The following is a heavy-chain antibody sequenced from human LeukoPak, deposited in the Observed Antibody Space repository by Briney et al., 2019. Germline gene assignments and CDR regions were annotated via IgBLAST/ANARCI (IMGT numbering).Heavy chain of an antibody. CDR1: GFTFSSYA. Sequence: GGSLRLSCAASGFTFSSYAMHWVRQAPGKGLEWVAVISYDGSNKYYADSVKGRFTISRDNSKNTLYLQMNSLRAEDTAVYYCARGEGSGYSYGLNWFDPWGQGTLVTVSS. J-gene: IGHJ5*02. CDR2: ISYDGSNK. D-gene: IGHD5-18*01. V-gene: IGHV3-30-3*01. CDR3: ARGEGSGYSYGLNWFDP.